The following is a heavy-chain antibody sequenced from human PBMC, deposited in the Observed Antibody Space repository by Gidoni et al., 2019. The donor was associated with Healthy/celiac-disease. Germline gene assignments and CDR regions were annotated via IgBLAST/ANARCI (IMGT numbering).Heavy chain of an antibody. CDR3: ARDMGGPPGHYYGMDV. D-gene: IGHD2-15*01. V-gene: IGHV4-59*01. J-gene: IGHJ6*02. CDR1: GGSISSYY. CDR2: IYYSGST. Sequence: QVQLQESGPGLVKPSETLSLTCPVSGGSISSYYWIWIRQPPGKGLVWIGYIYYSGSTNYNPSLKSRVTISVDTSKNQFSLKLSSVTAADTAVYYCARDMGGPPGHYYGMDVWGQGTTVTVSS.